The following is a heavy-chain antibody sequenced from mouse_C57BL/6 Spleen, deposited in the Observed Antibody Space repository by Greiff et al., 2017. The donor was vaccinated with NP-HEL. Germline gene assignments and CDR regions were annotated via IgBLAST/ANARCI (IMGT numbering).Heavy chain of an antibody. J-gene: IGHJ1*03. CDR2: ILPGSGST. D-gene: IGHD6-1*01. CDR3: ARRQSYWYFDV. CDR1: GYTFTGYW. Sequence: QVQLKQSGAELMKPGASVKLSCKATGYTFTGYWIEWVKQRPGHGLEWIGEILPGSGSTNYNEKFKGKATFTADKSSNTAYLQLSSLTTEDASIYYCARRQSYWYFDVWGTGTTVTVSS. V-gene: IGHV1-9*01.